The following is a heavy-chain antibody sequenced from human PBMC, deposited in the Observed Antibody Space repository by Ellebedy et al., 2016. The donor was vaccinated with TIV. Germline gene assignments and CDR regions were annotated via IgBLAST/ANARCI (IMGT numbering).Heavy chain of an antibody. Sequence: ASVKVSCKASGYTFTSYDINWVRQAPGQGLEWMGWVSTYSSNTNYAQNLQDRVTMTTDTSTSTAYMELRSLRSDDTAVYYCARDFSGDLYCGGDWDPWGQGTLVTVSS. CDR2: VSTYSSNT. CDR3: ARDFSGDLYCGGDWDP. V-gene: IGHV1-18*01. J-gene: IGHJ5*02. D-gene: IGHD2-21*02. CDR1: GYTFTSYD.